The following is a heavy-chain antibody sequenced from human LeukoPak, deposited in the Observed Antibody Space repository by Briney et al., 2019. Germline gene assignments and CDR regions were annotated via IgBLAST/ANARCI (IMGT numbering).Heavy chain of an antibody. J-gene: IGHJ4*02. D-gene: IGHD1-26*01. V-gene: IGHV3-48*02. CDR3: ASSGSYRFDY. CDR1: GFTFSNYS. CDR2: ITASGTAI. Sequence: SGGSLRLSCAASGFTFSNYSMNWVRQAPGKGLEWASHITASGTAIFYADSVKGRFTISRDNAKNSLYLQMNSLRDEDTAVYYCASSGSYRFDYWGQGTLVTVSS.